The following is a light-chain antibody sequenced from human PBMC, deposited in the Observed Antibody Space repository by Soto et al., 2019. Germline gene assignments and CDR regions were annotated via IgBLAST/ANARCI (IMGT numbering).Light chain of an antibody. Sequence: EIVLTQSPGTLSLSPGEGATLSCRASQSVNSRYLAWYQQKPGQATRLLIYGASNRASGISDRFSGSGSGTDFTLTISRLEPEDFAVYFCQQYGGSPYTFVQGTKLEIK. CDR2: GAS. J-gene: IGKJ2*01. CDR3: QQYGGSPYT. V-gene: IGKV3-20*01. CDR1: QSVNSRY.